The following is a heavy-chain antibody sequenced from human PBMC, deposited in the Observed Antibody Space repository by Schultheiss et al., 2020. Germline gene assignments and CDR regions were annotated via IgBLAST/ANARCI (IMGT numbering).Heavy chain of an antibody. CDR1: GGSISSGGYY. J-gene: IGHJ3*02. CDR2: IYYSGST. CDR3: ARGWSEQWLVRKAFDI. V-gene: IGHV4-31*03. D-gene: IGHD6-19*01. Sequence: SETLSLTCTVSGGSISSGGYYWSWIRQHPGKGLEWIGYIYYSGSTYYNPSLKSRVTISVDTSKNQFSLKLSSVTAADTAVYYCARGWSEQWLVRKAFDIWGQGTMVTVSS.